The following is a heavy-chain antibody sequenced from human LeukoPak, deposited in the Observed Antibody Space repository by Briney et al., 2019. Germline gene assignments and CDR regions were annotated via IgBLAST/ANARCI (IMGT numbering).Heavy chain of an antibody. D-gene: IGHD2-15*01. Sequence: SETLSLTCTVSGGSISSSSYYWGWIRQPPGKGLGWIGSIYYSGSTYYNPSLKSRVTISVDTSKNQFSLKLSSVTAADTAVYYCARDPPASIGYYYMDVWGKGTTVTVSS. CDR2: IYYSGST. CDR3: ARDPPASIGYYYMDV. J-gene: IGHJ6*03. V-gene: IGHV4-39*07. CDR1: GGSISSSSYY.